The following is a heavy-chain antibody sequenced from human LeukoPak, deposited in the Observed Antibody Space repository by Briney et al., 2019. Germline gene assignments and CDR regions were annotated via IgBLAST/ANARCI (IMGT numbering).Heavy chain of an antibody. CDR2: IKQDGSEK. Sequence: PGGSLRLSCAASGFTFSADAMSWVRQAPGKGLEWVANIKQDGSEKYYVDSVKGRFTISRDNAKNSLYLQMNSLRAEDTAVYYCARLTSPNWGQGTLVTVSS. D-gene: IGHD1-14*01. V-gene: IGHV3-7*03. CDR1: GFTFSADA. CDR3: ARLTSPN. J-gene: IGHJ4*02.